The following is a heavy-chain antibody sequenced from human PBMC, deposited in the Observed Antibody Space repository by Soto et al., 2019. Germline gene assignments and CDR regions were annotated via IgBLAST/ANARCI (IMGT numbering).Heavy chain of an antibody. CDR1: GGTFSSYA. Sequence: SVKVSCKASGGTFSSYAISWVRQAPGQGLEWMGGIIPIFGTANYAQKFQGRVTITADESTSTAYMELSSLRSEDTAVYYCARESGAAGTYYYYGMDVWGQGTTVTVSS. CDR2: IIPIFGTA. D-gene: IGHD6-13*01. J-gene: IGHJ6*02. CDR3: ARESGAAGTYYYYGMDV. V-gene: IGHV1-69*13.